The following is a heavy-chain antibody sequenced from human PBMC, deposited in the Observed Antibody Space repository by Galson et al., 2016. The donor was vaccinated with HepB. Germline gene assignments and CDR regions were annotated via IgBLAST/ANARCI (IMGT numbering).Heavy chain of an antibody. CDR1: GFRFSSYG. CDR2: ISYDGSNE. J-gene: IGHJ4*02. D-gene: IGHD3-9*01. V-gene: IGHV3-30*18. Sequence: SLRLSCAASGFRFSSYGMHWVRQAPGKGLEWVAVISYDGSNEYYGDSVKGRFTISRDNSKSTLYLQMNNVTTEDTAVYYCAKTPRKLRYFDWISGLDYWGQGTLVIVSS. CDR3: AKTPRKLRYFDWISGLDY.